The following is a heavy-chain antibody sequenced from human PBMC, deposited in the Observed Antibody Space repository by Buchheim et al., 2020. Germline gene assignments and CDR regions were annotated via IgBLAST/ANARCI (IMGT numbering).Heavy chain of an antibody. CDR3: ARGLYDFWSGYFLVSGLMRPNYGMDV. J-gene: IGHJ6*02. V-gene: IGHV1-8*01. CDR1: GYTFTSYD. Sequence: QVQLVQSGAEVKKPGASVKVSCKASGYTFTSYDINWVRQATGQGLEWMGWMNPNSGNTGYAQKFQGRVTMTRNTSISTAYMELSSLRSEDTAVYYCARGLYDFWSGYFLVSGLMRPNYGMDVWGQGTT. D-gene: IGHD3-3*01. CDR2: MNPNSGNT.